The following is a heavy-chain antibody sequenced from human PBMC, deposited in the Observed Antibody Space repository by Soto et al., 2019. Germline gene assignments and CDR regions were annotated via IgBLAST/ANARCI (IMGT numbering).Heavy chain of an antibody. CDR1: GFTFSGSA. CDR2: IRSKANSYAT. D-gene: IGHD3-22*01. J-gene: IGHJ3*02. V-gene: IGHV3-73*01. CDR3: TRRRGYDAFDI. Sequence: EVQLVESGGGLVQPGGSLKLSCAASGFTFSGSAMHWVRQASGKGLEWVGRIRSKANSYATAYAASVKGRFTISRDDSKNTAYLQMNSLKTEDTAVYYCTRRRGYDAFDIWGQGTMVTVSS.